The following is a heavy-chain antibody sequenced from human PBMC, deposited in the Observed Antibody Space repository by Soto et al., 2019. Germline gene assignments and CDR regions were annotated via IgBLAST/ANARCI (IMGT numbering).Heavy chain of an antibody. J-gene: IGHJ4*02. D-gene: IGHD2-8*02. V-gene: IGHV4-34*01. Sequence: SETLSLTCAVYGGSFSGYYWTWIRQPPGTGLEWIGEINHRGSTNYNPSHKSRVTISVDTSKNQFSLKLTSVTAADTAVYYCARDKITGLFDYWGQGTLVTVS. CDR3: ARDKITGLFDY. CDR1: GGSFSGYY. CDR2: INHRGST.